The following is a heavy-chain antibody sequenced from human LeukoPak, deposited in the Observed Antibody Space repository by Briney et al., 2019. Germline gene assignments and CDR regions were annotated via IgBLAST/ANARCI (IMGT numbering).Heavy chain of an antibody. V-gene: IGHV3-48*03. CDR2: ISSSGSTI. J-gene: IGHJ4*02. D-gene: IGHD6-13*01. CDR1: GFTFSSYE. Sequence: PGGSLRLSCAASGFTFSSYEMNWVRQAPGKGLEWVSYISSSGSTIYYVDSVKGRFTISRDNAKNSLYLQMNSLRAEDTAVYYCARGWAAAGLDYWGQGTLVTVSS. CDR3: ARGWAAAGLDY.